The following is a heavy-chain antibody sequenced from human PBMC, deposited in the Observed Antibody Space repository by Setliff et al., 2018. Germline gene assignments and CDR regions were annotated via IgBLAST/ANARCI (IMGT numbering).Heavy chain of an antibody. D-gene: IGHD3-10*01. CDR3: ARHDARGYYYYMDV. CDR1: SGSFSGYF. CDR2: INHSGST. Sequence: PSETLSLTCAVYSGSFSGYFWSWIRQPPGKGLEWIGEINHSGSTNYNPSLKSRVTISIDTSKNQFSLKLSSVTAADTAIYYCARHDARGYYYYMDVWGEGTTVTVSS. V-gene: IGHV4-34*01. J-gene: IGHJ6*03.